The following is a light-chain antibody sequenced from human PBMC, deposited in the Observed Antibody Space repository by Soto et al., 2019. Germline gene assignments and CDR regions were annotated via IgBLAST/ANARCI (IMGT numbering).Light chain of an antibody. Sequence: EIVMTPSPATLSVSPGERATLSCRASQSVSSNLAGYQQKPGQTPKLLIYVASTRATGIPARFSRSGSGTEFTLTVSSLQYEDVAVYYCQQYNVSPLTFGGGTKAESK. J-gene: IGKJ4*01. V-gene: IGKV3-15*01. CDR2: VAS. CDR1: QSVSSN. CDR3: QQYNVSPLT.